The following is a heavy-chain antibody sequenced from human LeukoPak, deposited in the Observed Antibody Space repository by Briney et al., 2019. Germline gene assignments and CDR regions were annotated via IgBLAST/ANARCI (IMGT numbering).Heavy chain of an antibody. CDR1: GYTFTGYY. V-gene: IGHV1-2*02. CDR2: INPNSGGT. CDR3: ARGRRSWYYFDY. D-gene: IGHD6-13*01. J-gene: IGHJ4*02. Sequence: ASVKVSCKASGYTFTGYYMHWVRQAPGQGLEWMGWINPNSGGTNYAQKFQGGVTMTRDTSISTAYMELNRLRSDDTAVYYCARGRRSWYYFDYWGQGTLVTVSS.